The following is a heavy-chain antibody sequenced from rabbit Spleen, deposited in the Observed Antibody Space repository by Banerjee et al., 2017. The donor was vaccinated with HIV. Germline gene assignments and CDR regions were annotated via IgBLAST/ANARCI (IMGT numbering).Heavy chain of an antibody. Sequence: QSLEESGGGLVQPEGSLALTCKASGFSFSSSDYICWVRQAPGKGLEWISCIAGSSSGFTYSATWAKGRFTISKTSSTTVTLQMTSLTVADTATYFCARNIVGNIYYADIWGPGTLVTVS. CDR3: ARNIVGNIYYADI. D-gene: IGHD8-1*01. CDR1: GFSFSSSDY. V-gene: IGHV1S40*01. CDR2: IAGSSSGFT. J-gene: IGHJ2*01.